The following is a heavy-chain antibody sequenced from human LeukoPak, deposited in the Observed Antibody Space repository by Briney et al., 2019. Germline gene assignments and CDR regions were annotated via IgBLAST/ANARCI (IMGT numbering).Heavy chain of an antibody. V-gene: IGHV3-30-3*01. J-gene: IGHJ4*02. CDR1: GFTFSSYA. D-gene: IGHD3-22*01. Sequence: HGRSLRLSCAASGFTFSSYAMHWVRQAPGKGLEWVAVISYDGSNKYYADSVKGRFTISRDNSKNTLYLQMNSLRAEDTAVYYCARSGDYYDSSGYYPLRAYFDYWGQGTLVTVSS. CDR2: ISYDGSNK. CDR3: ARSGDYYDSSGYYPLRAYFDY.